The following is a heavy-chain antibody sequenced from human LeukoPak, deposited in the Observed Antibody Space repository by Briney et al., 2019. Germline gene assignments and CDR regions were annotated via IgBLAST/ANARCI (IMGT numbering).Heavy chain of an antibody. Sequence: SETLSLTCAVSDDSFSSHYWTWIRQPPGKGLEWIGYISYIGSTNYNPSLKSRVTISIDTSKNQFSLKLSSVTAADTAVYYCARAYGSGAYYNTYYYYYMDVWGKGTTVTVSS. D-gene: IGHD3-10*01. CDR1: DDSFSSHY. CDR2: ISYIGST. V-gene: IGHV4-59*11. CDR3: ARAYGSGAYYNTYYYYYMDV. J-gene: IGHJ6*03.